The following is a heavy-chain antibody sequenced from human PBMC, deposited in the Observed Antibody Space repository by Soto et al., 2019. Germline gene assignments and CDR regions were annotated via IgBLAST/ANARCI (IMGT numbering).Heavy chain of an antibody. CDR3: AKKKVPIDY. Sequence: GGSLRLSCAAPGFTFCSYAMRWVRQAPGKGLEWVSAISGIGGSTYYADSVKGRFTISRDNSKNTLYLQMNSLRAEDTAVYYCAKKKVPIDYWGQGTLVTVSS. V-gene: IGHV3-23*01. CDR2: ISGIGGST. CDR1: GFTFCSYA. J-gene: IGHJ4*02.